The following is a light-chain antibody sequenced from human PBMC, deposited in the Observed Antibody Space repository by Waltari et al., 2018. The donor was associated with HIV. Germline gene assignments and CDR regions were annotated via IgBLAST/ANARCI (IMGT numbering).Light chain of an antibody. J-gene: IGKJ1*01. CDR1: QIVGTN. CDR3: QQYNRWPWT. Sequence: ETVMTQSPGTLSVSPGERVPLSCRASQIVGTNLAWYKQKVGQAPRLLIFGASARATVISDRFSGSGSGTEFTLTISSLRSEDFAVYYCQQYNRWPWTFGQGTRVEV. V-gene: IGKV3-15*01. CDR2: GAS.